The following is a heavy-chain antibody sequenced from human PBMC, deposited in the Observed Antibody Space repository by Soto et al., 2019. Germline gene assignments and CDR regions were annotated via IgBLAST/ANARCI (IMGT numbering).Heavy chain of an antibody. CDR1: GASISSRDYY. V-gene: IGHV4-39*07. J-gene: IGHJ5*02. CDR2: IDYNGVT. Sequence: PSETLSLTCSVSGASISSRDYYWGWIRQTPGKGLEWIGNIDYNGVTYYNPSLNSRLTISIDTSTNRFSLNLTSVTAADTAVYFCARLRWETENNWFDPWGQGALVTVSS. CDR3: ARLRWETENNWFDP. D-gene: IGHD4-17*01.